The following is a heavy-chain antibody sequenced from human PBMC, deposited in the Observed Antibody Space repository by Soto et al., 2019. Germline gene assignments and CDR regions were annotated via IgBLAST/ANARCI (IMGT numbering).Heavy chain of an antibody. CDR3: ARGRYSSGWYVDY. V-gene: IGHV4-39*01. Sequence: QLQLQESGPGLVKPSETLSLTCTVSGGSISSSSYYWGWIRQPPGKGLEWIGSIYYSGSTYYNPSLKSRVTISVDTSKNQFSLKLSSVTAADTAVYYCARGRYSSGWYVDYWGQGTLVTVSS. D-gene: IGHD6-19*01. J-gene: IGHJ4*02. CDR2: IYYSGST. CDR1: GGSISSSSYY.